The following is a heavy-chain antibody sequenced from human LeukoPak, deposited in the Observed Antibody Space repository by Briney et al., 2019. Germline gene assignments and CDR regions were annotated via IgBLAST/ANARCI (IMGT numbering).Heavy chain of an antibody. D-gene: IGHD3-3*01. J-gene: IGHJ4*02. V-gene: IGHV3-48*01. CDR3: ARRMSVDDFWSGYPFDY. CDR1: GFTFSSYS. Sequence: GGSLRLSCAASGFTFSSYSMNWVRQAPGKGLEWVSYISSSSSTIYYADSVKGRFTISRDNAKNSLYLQMNSLRAEDTAVYYCARRMSVDDFWSGYPFDYWGQGTLVTVSS. CDR2: ISSSSSTI.